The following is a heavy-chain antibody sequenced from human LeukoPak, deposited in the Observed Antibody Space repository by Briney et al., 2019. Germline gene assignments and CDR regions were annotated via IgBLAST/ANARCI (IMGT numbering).Heavy chain of an antibody. V-gene: IGHV3-30-3*01. J-gene: IGHJ4*02. CDR2: ISYDGSNK. Sequence: GGSLRLSCAASGFTFSSYAMHWVRQAPGKGLEWVAVISYDGSNKYYADSVKGRFTISRDNSKNTLYLQMNSLRAEDTAVYYCVRDPLKVDTAMVGAFDYWGQGTLVTVSS. D-gene: IGHD5-18*01. CDR1: GFTFSSYA. CDR3: VRDPLKVDTAMVGAFDY.